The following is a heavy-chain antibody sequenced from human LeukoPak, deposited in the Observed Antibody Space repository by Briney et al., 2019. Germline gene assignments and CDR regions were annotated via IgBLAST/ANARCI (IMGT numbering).Heavy chain of an antibody. CDR2: IYYSGST. D-gene: IGHD5-12*01. CDR1: GGSISSSSYC. CDR3: ARRMYSGYGSLDY. V-gene: IGHV4-39*01. Sequence: SETLSLTCTVSGGSISSSSYCWGWIRQPPGKGLEWIGSIYYSGSTYYNPSLKSRVTISVDTSKNQFSLKLSSVTAADTAVYYCARRMYSGYGSLDYWGQGTLVAVSS. J-gene: IGHJ4*02.